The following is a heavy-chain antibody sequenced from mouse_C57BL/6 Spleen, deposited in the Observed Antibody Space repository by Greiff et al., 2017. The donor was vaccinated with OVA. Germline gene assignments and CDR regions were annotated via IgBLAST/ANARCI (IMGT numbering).Heavy chain of an antibody. D-gene: IGHD1-1*01. CDR2: IDPSDSET. J-gene: IGHJ3*01. V-gene: IGHV1-52*01. CDR1: GYTFTSYW. Sequence: LQQPGAELVRPGSSVKLSCKASGYTFTSYWMHWVKQRPIQGLEWIGNIDPSDSETHYNQKFKDKATMTGDKSSSTDYMQLSILTSKDSAVYYCAREGNYGSSYRFAYWGQGTLVTVSA. CDR3: AREGNYGSSYRFAY.